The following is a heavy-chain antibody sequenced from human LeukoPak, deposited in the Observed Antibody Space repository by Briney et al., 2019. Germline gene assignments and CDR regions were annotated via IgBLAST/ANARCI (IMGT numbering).Heavy chain of an antibody. CDR1: GESLNYYY. V-gene: IGHV4-34*12. D-gene: IGHD5-24*01. Sequence: SDTLSLTCAVYGESLNYYYWSWIRQSPEKGLGWIGEVFDGKTTNYNPSLKSRVTISAVTSSNQFSLNLQSVTAAVTAVYYCASGAWATGLHSWAQGTLVIVSS. J-gene: IGHJ4*02. CDR2: VFDGKTT. CDR3: ASGAWATGLHS.